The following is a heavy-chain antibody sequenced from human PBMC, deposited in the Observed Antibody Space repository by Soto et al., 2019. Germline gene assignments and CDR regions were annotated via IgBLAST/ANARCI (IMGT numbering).Heavy chain of an antibody. CDR1: GGSISSGGYS. CDR2: TYHTGNT. Sequence: PSETLSLTCAVSGGSISSGGYSWSWIRQPPGKGLQWIGYTYHTGNTYYNPSLESRVTISVDRSKNQFSLDLTSVTAADTAVYYCARFRGTAILDYWGQGTLVTSPQ. CDR3: ARFRGTAILDY. D-gene: IGHD2-21*02. V-gene: IGHV4-30-2*01. J-gene: IGHJ4*02.